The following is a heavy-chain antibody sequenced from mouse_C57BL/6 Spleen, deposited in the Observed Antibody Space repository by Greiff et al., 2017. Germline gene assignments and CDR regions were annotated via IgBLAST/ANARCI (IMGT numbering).Heavy chain of an antibody. Sequence: DVKLQESGGGLVQPGGSMKLSCAASGFTFSDAWMDWVRQSPEKGLEWVAEIRNKANNHATYYAESVKGRFTISRDDSKSSVYLQMNSLRAEDTGIYYCTRQSLYYSAWPYFDYWGQGTTLTVSS. D-gene: IGHD1-1*01. CDR1: GFTFSDAW. CDR3: TRQSLYYSAWPYFDY. J-gene: IGHJ2*01. CDR2: IRNKANNHAT. V-gene: IGHV6-6*01.